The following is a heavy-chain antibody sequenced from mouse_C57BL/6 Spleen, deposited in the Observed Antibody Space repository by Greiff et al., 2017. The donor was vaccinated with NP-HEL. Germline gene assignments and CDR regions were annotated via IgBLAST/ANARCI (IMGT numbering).Heavy chain of an antibody. D-gene: IGHD3-2*02. CDR1: GFTFSDYG. J-gene: IGHJ3*01. Sequence: EVMLVESGGGLVKPGGSLKLSCAASGFTFSDYGMHWVRQAPEKGLEWVAYISSGSSTIYYADTVKGRFTISRDNAKNTLFLQMTSLRSEDTAMYYCARGGSSGYGWFAYWGQGTLVTVSA. V-gene: IGHV5-17*01. CDR3: ARGGSSGYGWFAY. CDR2: ISSGSSTI.